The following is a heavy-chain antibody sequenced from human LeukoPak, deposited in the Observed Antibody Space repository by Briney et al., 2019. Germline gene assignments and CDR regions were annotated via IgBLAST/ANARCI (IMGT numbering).Heavy chain of an antibody. Sequence: GGSLRLSCAASGFMFSGYWMSWVRQAPGKGLEWVATIKYGGSERYYVDSVKGRFTISRDNTRESLYLQMNSPRAEDTAVYYCVRDNSHFDSWGQGSLVTVSS. CDR3: VRDNSHFDS. J-gene: IGHJ4*02. CDR1: GFMFSGYW. D-gene: IGHD2/OR15-2a*01. V-gene: IGHV3-7*01. CDR2: IKYGGSER.